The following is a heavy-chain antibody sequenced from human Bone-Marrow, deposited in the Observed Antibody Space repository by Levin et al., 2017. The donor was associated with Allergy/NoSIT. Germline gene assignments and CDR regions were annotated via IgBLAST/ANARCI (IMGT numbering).Heavy chain of an antibody. V-gene: IGHV3-66*01. CDR3: ARGYKSGLSFG. D-gene: IGHD5-12*01. CDR2: IYSGGDT. Sequence: GGSLRLSCAASGISVSNNHMSWVRQAPGKGLECVAGIYSGGDTYQPDSVKSRFTVSRDNSKNTVYLHMSNLRGDDTAVYYCARGYKSGLSFGWGQGTLVTVSS. CDR1: GISVSNNH. J-gene: IGHJ4*02.